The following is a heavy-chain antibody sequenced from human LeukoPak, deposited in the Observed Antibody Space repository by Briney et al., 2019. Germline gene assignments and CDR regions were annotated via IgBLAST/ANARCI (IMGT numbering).Heavy chain of an antibody. CDR2: FYYSGST. D-gene: IGHD2-15*01. J-gene: IGHJ6*03. CDR3: GSVVVADYYYYMDG. V-gene: IGHV4-39*01. Sequence: SETLSLTCTVSGVTFSSSSYYWGWLRQPPGKGLEWVGSFYYSGSTYYNPSLKNRVTISVHTPKNQFSLKLSAVSAAGTAVYYCGSVVVADYYYYMDGWGKGTTVTVSS. CDR1: GVTFSSSSYY.